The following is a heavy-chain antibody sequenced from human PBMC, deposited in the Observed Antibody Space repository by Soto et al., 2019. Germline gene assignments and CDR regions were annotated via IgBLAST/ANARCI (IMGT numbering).Heavy chain of an antibody. V-gene: IGHV4-34*01. J-gene: IGHJ5*02. D-gene: IGHD3-22*01. CDR2: VNNRGST. Sequence: PSETLSLTCAVYGGSFSGYDWSWIRKPPGKGLEWIGEVNNRGSTNYNPSLKSRVTTSVDTSKNQFSLKLSSVTAADTAGYYCARGRYYYDSSGYYRGTARCFDPWGQGTLVTVSS. CDR3: ARGRYYYDSSGYYRGTARCFDP. CDR1: GGSFSGYD.